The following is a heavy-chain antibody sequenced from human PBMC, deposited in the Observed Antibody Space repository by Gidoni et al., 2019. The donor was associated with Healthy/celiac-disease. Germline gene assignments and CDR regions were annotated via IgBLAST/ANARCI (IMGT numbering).Heavy chain of an antibody. CDR1: GFTFDDYA. J-gene: IGHJ6*02. CDR2: ISWDGGST. V-gene: IGHV3-43D*04. CDR3: AKDSAYDSSGYSSFSGMDV. Sequence: EVQLVESGGVVVQPGGSLRLSCAASGFTFDDYAMHWVRQAPGKGLEWVSLISWDGGSTYYADSVKGRFTISRDNSKNSLYLQMNSLRAEDTALYYCAKDSAYDSSGYSSFSGMDVWGQGTTVTVSS. D-gene: IGHD3-22*01.